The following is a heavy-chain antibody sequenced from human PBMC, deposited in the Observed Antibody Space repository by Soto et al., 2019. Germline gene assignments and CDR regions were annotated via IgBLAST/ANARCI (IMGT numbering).Heavy chain of an antibody. V-gene: IGHV3-21*01. D-gene: IGHD3-3*01. J-gene: IGHJ4*02. CDR3: WLYLLADYDFWSGYSFDY. CDR1: GFTFSSYS. Sequence: EVQLVDSGGGLVKPGGSLRLSCAASGFTFSSYSMNWVRQAPGKGLEWVSSISSSSSYIYYADSVKGRLTISRDNAKNSLYLQMNSLRAEDTAVYYCWLYLLADYDFWSGYSFDYWGQGTLVTVSS. CDR2: ISSSSSYI.